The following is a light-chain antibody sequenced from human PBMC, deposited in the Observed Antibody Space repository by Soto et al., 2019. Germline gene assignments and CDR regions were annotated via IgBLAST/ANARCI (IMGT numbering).Light chain of an antibody. V-gene: IGKV3-20*01. J-gene: IGKJ1*01. CDR3: QQYGSSYPWT. CDR2: GAS. Sequence: ENGLNQSPGTLSLTPGERATLSCRASQSVSNNYLAWYQQKPGQAPRLLIYGASSRATGIPDRFSGSGSGTDFTLTIRRLEPEDFAVYYCQQYGSSYPWTFGQGTKVDIK. CDR1: QSVSNNY.